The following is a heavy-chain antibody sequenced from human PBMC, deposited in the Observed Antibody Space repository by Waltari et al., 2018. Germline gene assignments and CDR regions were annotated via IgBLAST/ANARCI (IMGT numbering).Heavy chain of an antibody. D-gene: IGHD1-26*01. CDR1: GFTFSSYW. V-gene: IGHV3-7*01. J-gene: IGHJ3*02. CDR2: IKSDGGVT. CDR3: ARDPEWGAYDM. Sequence: EEHLVEFGGDLVQPGWSLRLSCAASGFTFSSYWMTCVRQTPGKGLDCVGNIKSDGGVTQYVDSVNGRFTIARDNTKNSLFLQMNSLRVEDTAVYYCARDPEWGAYDMWGQGTMVTVSS.